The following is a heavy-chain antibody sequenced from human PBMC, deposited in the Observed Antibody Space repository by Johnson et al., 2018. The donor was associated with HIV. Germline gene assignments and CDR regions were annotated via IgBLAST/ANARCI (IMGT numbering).Heavy chain of an antibody. CDR1: GFTFSNAW. D-gene: IGHD3-22*01. J-gene: IGHJ3*02. Sequence: VQLVESGGGLVEPGGSLRISCAASGFTFSNAWMSWVRQAPGKGLEWVSVIGTAGDTYYPGSVKGRFTISRDNSKNKLYLQMISLRAEYTAVYYCARGGYYYDSSGYIGVDAFDIWGQGTMVTVSS. CDR2: IGTAGDT. CDR3: ARGGYYYDSSGYIGVDAFDI. V-gene: IGHV3-66*01.